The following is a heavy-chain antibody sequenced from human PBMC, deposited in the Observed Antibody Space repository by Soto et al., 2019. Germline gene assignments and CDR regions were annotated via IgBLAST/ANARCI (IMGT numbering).Heavy chain of an antibody. CDR2: ISGSGGST. D-gene: IGHD3-9*01. V-gene: IGHV3-23*01. CDR3: ATGRFLLRYFGY. Sequence: GGSLRLSCAASGFTFSSYAMSWVRQAPGKGLEWVSAISGSGGSTYYADSVKGRFTISRDNSKNTLYLQMNSLRAEDTAVYYCATGRFLLRYFGYWGQGTLVTVSS. J-gene: IGHJ4*02. CDR1: GFTFSSYA.